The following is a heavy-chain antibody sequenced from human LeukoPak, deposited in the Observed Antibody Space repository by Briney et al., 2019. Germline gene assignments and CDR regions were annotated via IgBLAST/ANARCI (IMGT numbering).Heavy chain of an antibody. J-gene: IGHJ4*02. D-gene: IGHD3-9*01. CDR2: ISSHSSTI. CDR1: GFPFSSYS. CDR3: ARDHRYGGLFDS. V-gene: IGHV3-48*01. Sequence: GGSLRLSCAASGFPFSSYSMNWVRQAPGKGLEWISYISSHSSTIYYADSVQGRFTISRDNAKNSLYLQMNSLRAEDTAVYYCARDHRYGGLFDSWDQGILVTVSS.